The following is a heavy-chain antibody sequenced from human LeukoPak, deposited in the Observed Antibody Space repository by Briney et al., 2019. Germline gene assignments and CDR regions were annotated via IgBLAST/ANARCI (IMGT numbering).Heavy chain of an antibody. Sequence: GGSLRLSCAASGFTFSSYAMHWVRQAPGKGLEWVAVISYDGSNKYYADSVKGRFTISRDNSKNTLYLQMNSLRAEDTAVYYCAREAEDIVVVVAAHNWFDPWGQGTLVTVSS. D-gene: IGHD2-15*01. CDR3: AREAEDIVVVVAAHNWFDP. CDR2: ISYDGSNK. CDR1: GFTFSSYA. V-gene: IGHV3-30*04. J-gene: IGHJ5*02.